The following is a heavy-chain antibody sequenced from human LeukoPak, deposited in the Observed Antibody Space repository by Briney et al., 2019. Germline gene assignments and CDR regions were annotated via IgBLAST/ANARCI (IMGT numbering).Heavy chain of an antibody. CDR2: IRYDGSNK. V-gene: IGHV3-30*02. CDR3: ARESGSYSRGRYFDY. CDR1: GFTFSSYG. D-gene: IGHD1-26*01. Sequence: GGSLRLSCAASGFTFSSYGMHWVRQAPGKGLEWVAFIRYDGSNKYYADSVKGRFTISRDNSKNTLYLQMNSLRAEDTAVYYCARESGSYSRGRYFDYWGQGTLVTVSS. J-gene: IGHJ4*02.